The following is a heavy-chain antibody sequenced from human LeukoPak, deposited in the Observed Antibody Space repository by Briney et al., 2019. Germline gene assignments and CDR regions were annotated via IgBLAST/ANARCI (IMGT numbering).Heavy chain of an antibody. CDR1: GYSFTSYW. V-gene: IGHV5-51*01. D-gene: IGHD6-19*01. CDR3: ARSDEGGWYYFDY. Sequence: GESLKISCKGSGYSFTSYWIGWVRQMPGKGLEWMGMIYPGGSDTRYSPSFQGQVTISADKSIRTAYLQWGSLKASDTAMYYCARSDEGGWYYFDYWGQGTLVTVSS. CDR2: IYPGGSDT. J-gene: IGHJ4*02.